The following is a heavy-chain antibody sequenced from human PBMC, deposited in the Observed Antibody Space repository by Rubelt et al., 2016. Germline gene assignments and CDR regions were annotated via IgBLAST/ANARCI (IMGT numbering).Heavy chain of an antibody. Sequence: RGLEWVAHIKQDVGLKFYVDSVKGRFTMSRDNAKNSLYLQMDSLRPEDTALYYCARLLGYSYEEYHYGMDVWGQGTTVTVSS. CDR3: ARLLGYSYEEYHYGMDV. CDR2: IKQDVGLK. J-gene: IGHJ6*02. D-gene: IGHD6-13*01. V-gene: IGHV3-7*01.